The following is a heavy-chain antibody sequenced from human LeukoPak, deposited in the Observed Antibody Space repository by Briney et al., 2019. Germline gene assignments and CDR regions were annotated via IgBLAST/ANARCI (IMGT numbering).Heavy chain of an antibody. CDR3: ARLWGKFDAFDI. CDR2: IYPNSGVT. J-gene: IGHJ3*02. Sequence: GASVKVSCKTSGYTFTGYYMHWVRQAPGQGVEWMGWIYPNSGVTNSPQKFQGRVTMTRDTSISTAYMELSSLRSDDTAVYYCARLWGKFDAFDIWGQGTMVTVSS. D-gene: IGHD7-27*01. CDR1: GYTFTGYY. V-gene: IGHV1-2*02.